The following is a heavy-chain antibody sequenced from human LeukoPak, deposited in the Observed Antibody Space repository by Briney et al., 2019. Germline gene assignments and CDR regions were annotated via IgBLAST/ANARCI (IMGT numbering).Heavy chain of an antibody. CDR1: GYTFTGYF. D-gene: IGHD6-13*01. J-gene: IGHJ4*02. CDR3: ARVDAASLAVHY. V-gene: IGHV1-2*02. CDR2: INPNSGGT. Sequence: GASVKVSCKTSGYTFTGYFLNWVRQAPGQGLEWMGRINPNSGGTNCGQKFQDRVTLTRDTFIATAYMELSSLTSDDTAVYYCARVDAASLAVHYWGQGTLVTVSS.